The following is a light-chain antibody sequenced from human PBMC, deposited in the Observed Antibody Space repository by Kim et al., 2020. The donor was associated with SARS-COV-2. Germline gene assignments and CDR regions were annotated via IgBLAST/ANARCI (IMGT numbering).Light chain of an antibody. Sequence: AYAGDRVTITCRASQSIDSWLAWYQQKPGKAPKLLIYDASSLESGVPSRFSGSGSGTEFTLTISSLQPDDFATYYCQQYHSYSRTFGQGTKVDIK. J-gene: IGKJ1*01. CDR3: QQYHSYSRT. CDR1: QSIDSW. V-gene: IGKV1-5*01. CDR2: DAS.